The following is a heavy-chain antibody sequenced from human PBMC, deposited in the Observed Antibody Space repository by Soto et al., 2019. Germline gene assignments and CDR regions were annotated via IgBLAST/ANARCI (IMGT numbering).Heavy chain of an antibody. J-gene: IGHJ5*02. CDR2: IYTAGRT. V-gene: IGHV3-53*01. Sequence: EVQLVESGGGLIQPGGSLRLSCAASGFNVSGNYMIWVRQAPGKGLEWVSIIYTAGRTYYADSVKGRFTISRDNSKNTLFLQMNSLRGDDTAGYYCARGVPGYSGYGAWGQGTLVTVSS. D-gene: IGHD5-12*01. CDR1: GFNVSGNY. CDR3: ARGVPGYSGYGA.